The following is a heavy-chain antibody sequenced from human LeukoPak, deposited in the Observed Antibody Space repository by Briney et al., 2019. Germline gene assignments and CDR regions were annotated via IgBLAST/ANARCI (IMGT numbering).Heavy chain of an antibody. CDR3: AKSGGYGLIDY. V-gene: IGHV4-39*07. CDR1: GGSISSSSYY. J-gene: IGHJ4*02. Sequence: SGTLSLTCTVSGGSISSSSYYWVWIRQPPGKGLEWIGSIYYSGSTYYNPSLKSRVTLSVDTSKNQFSLKLSSVTAADTAVYYCAKSGGYGLIDYWGQGTLVTVSS. D-gene: IGHD1-26*01. CDR2: IYYSGST.